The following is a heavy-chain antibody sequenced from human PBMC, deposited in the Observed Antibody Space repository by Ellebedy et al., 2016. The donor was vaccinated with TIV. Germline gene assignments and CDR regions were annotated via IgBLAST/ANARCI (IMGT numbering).Heavy chain of an antibody. CDR3: AKRVATMVRGVYYFDY. Sequence: GESLKISCAASGFTFSNYAMSWVRQAPGKGLEWVSSISGSGGSTYYADSVKGRFTVSRDNSKSTLYLQMNSLRAEDMAVYYCAKRVATMVRGVYYFDYWGQGTLVTVSS. CDR1: GFTFSNYA. V-gene: IGHV3-23*01. D-gene: IGHD3-10*01. CDR2: ISGSGGST. J-gene: IGHJ4*02.